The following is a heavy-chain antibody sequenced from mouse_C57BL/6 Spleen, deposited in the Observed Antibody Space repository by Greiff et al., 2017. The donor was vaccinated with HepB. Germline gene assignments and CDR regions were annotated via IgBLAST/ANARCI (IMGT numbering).Heavy chain of an antibody. J-gene: IGHJ3*01. V-gene: IGHV1-18*01. CDR3: ARTEVTTKAWFAY. Sequence: VQLQQSGPELVKPGASVKIPCKASGYTFTDYNMDWVKQSHGKSLEWIGDINPNNGGTIYNQKFKGKATLTVDKSSSTAYMELRSLTSEDTAVYYCARTEVTTKAWFAYWGQGTLVTVSA. CDR2: INPNNGGT. CDR1: GYTFTDYN. D-gene: IGHD2-2*01.